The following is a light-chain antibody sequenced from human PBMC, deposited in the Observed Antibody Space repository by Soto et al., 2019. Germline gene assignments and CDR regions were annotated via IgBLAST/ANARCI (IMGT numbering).Light chain of an antibody. Sequence: EIVMTQPPATLSVSPGERATLSCRASQGVSSNLAWYQQKPGQAPRLLIYGASTRATGIPARFSGSGSGTDFTLTISSLQSEDFAVYYCQQYNNWPPYTFGQGTKLEIK. CDR2: GAS. CDR3: QQYNNWPPYT. J-gene: IGKJ2*01. CDR1: QGVSSN. V-gene: IGKV3D-15*01.